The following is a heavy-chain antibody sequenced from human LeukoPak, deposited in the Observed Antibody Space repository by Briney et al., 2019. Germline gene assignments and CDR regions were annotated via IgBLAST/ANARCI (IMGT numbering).Heavy chain of an antibody. D-gene: IGHD3-10*01. J-gene: IGHJ4*02. CDR2: IYYSGST. CDR1: GGSISSSSYY. CDR3: ASFASYYYGSGSYLGY. V-gene: IGHV4-39*01. Sequence: DPWETLSLTCTVSGGSISSSSYYWGWIRQPPGKGLEWIGSIYYSGSTYYNPSLKSRVTISVDTSKNQFSLKLSSVTAADTAVYYCASFASYYYGSGSYLGYWGQGTLVTVSS.